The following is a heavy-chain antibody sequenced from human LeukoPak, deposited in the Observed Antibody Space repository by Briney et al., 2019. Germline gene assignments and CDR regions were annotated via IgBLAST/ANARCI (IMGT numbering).Heavy chain of an antibody. D-gene: IGHD2-2*01. V-gene: IGHV3-23*01. CDR1: GFTFTTYA. CDR2: ISDSGAST. J-gene: IGHJ4*02. Sequence: GGSLRLSCAASGFTFTTYAMSWVRQAPGKGLEWVSTISDSGASTYYADSVKGRFTISRDNSKNTLYLQMNSLRAEDTAVYYCAKLPLRVVVPASVYYFDYWGQGTLVTVSS. CDR3: AKLPLRVVVPASVYYFDY.